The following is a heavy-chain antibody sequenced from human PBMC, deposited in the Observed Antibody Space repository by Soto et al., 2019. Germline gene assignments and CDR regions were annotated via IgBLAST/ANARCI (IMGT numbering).Heavy chain of an antibody. CDR3: ARDKGSGTPPGYGMDV. Sequence: PGGSLRLSCAASGFTFSDYYMSWIRQAPGKGLEWVSYISSSSSYTNYADSVKGRFTISRDNAKNSLYLQMNSLRAEDTAVYYCARDKGSGTPPGYGMDVWGQGTTVTVSS. CDR2: ISSSSSYT. J-gene: IGHJ6*02. CDR1: GFTFSDYY. D-gene: IGHD1-1*01. V-gene: IGHV3-11*06.